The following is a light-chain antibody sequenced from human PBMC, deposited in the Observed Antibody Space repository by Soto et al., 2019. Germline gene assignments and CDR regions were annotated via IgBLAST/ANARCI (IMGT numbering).Light chain of an antibody. J-gene: IGKJ5*01. V-gene: IGKV3-20*01. Sequence: EIVLTQSPGTLSLSPGERATLSCRASQSVSSSYLAWYQQRPGQAPRLLIYGASSRATGIPDRFTGSGSGTDFTLTISRLEPEDFAVYYCQQYGSSPVTFGQGTRLEIK. CDR3: QQYGSSPVT. CDR1: QSVSSSY. CDR2: GAS.